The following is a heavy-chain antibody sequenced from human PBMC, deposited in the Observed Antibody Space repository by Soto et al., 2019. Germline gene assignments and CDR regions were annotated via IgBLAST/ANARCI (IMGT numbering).Heavy chain of an antibody. CDR3: ANLWGDGYNLGQDYNGMDV. J-gene: IGHJ6*02. D-gene: IGHD5-12*01. CDR2: IRSRANNFAT. Sequence: EVQLVESGGGLVQPGGSLKLSCAASGFIFSGSAIHWVRQASGKGLEWVGRIRSRANNFATSSAASVKGRFTFSRDDSKNTAYLQMNTLKPEDTAVYYCANLWGDGYNLGQDYNGMDVWGQGTTVIVSS. V-gene: IGHV3-73*02. CDR1: GFIFSGSA.